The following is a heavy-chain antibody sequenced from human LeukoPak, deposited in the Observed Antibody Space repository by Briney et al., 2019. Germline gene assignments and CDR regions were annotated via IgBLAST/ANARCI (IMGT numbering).Heavy chain of an antibody. V-gene: IGHV4-34*01. D-gene: IGHD3-3*01. Sequence: ADTLSLTCAVYGGSFSGYYWSWIRQPPAKGREWIGEINHSGSNNYNPSLKSRVTISVDTSKNQFSLKLSSVTAADTAVYYCARGPELYDFWSPPRRGFDYWGQGTLVTVSS. CDR3: ARGPELYDFWSPPRRGFDY. CDR1: GGSFSGYY. J-gene: IGHJ4*02. CDR2: INHSGSN.